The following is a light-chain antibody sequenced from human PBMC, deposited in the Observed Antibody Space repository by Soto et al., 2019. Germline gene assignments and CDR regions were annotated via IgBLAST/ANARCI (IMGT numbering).Light chain of an antibody. CDR2: DTS. Sequence: QAVVTQEPSLTVSPGGTVTLTCGSSTGAVTSGHYPYWFQQKPGQAPRTLIYDTSNKHSWTPARFSGSLLGGKAALTLSGALPEDEAEYYCLLSYSAADVVFGGGTKLTVL. CDR1: TGAVTSGHY. J-gene: IGLJ2*01. V-gene: IGLV7-46*01. CDR3: LLSYSAADVV.